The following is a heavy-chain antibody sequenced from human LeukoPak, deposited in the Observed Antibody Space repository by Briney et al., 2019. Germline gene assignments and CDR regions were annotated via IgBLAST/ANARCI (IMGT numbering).Heavy chain of an antibody. J-gene: IGHJ6*03. CDR2: IIPIFGTA. Sequence: PVKVSCKASGGTFSSYAISWVRQAPGQGLEWMGGIIPIFGTANYAQKFQGRVTITTDESTSTAYMELSSLRSEDTAVYYCARVRYSGSYPGPYYYYYMDVWGKGTTVTVSS. D-gene: IGHD1-26*01. V-gene: IGHV1-69*05. CDR1: GGTFSSYA. CDR3: ARVRYSGSYPGPYYYYYMDV.